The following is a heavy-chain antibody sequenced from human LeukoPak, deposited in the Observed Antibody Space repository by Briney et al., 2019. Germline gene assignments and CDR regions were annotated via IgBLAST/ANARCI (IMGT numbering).Heavy chain of an antibody. CDR1: GYTFTDYD. CDR3: ARVVMKAFYYYYMDV. V-gene: IGHV1-8*01. Sequence: ASVKVSCKASGYTFTDYDVNWVRQAPGQGLEWMGLMNPTSGDTSYAQKFQGRVTMTRDMSKNTAYMELSRLRSEDPAVYFCARVVMKAFYYYYMDVWGKGTTIILSS. D-gene: IGHD2-21*01. CDR2: MNPTSGDT. J-gene: IGHJ6*03.